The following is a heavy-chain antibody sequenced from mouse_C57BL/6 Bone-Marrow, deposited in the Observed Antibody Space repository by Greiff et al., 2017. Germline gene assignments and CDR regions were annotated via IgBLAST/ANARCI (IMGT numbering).Heavy chain of an antibody. CDR3: ARTRAGTVVAPYYAMDY. J-gene: IGHJ4*01. CDR1: GFSLTSYG. Sequence: QVQLKQSGPGLVQPSQSLSITCTVSGFSLTSYGVHWVRQSPGKGLEWLGVIWSGGSTDYNAAFISRLSISKDNSKSQVFFKMNSRQADDTAIYYCARTRAGTVVAPYYAMDYWGQGTSVTVSS. V-gene: IGHV2-2*01. CDR2: IWSGGST. D-gene: IGHD1-1*01.